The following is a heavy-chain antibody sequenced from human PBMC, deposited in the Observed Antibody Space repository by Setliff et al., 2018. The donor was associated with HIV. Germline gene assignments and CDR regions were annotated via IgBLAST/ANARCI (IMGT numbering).Heavy chain of an antibody. J-gene: IGHJ5*02. V-gene: IGHV7-4-1*02. CDR2: INTNTGNP. D-gene: IGHD3-3*01. CDR1: GYTFTTYA. CDR3: ARNYYDVWSLSFGGWFDP. Sequence: ASVMVSCKASGYTFTTYAMNWVRQAPGRGPEWMGWINTNTGNPTYAQGFTGRFVFSLDTSVSTAYLQISSLKAEDTAVYYCARNYYDVWSLSFGGWFDPWGQGTQVTVSS.